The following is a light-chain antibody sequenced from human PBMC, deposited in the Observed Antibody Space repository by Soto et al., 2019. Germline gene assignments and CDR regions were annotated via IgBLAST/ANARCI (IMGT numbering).Light chain of an antibody. J-gene: IGLJ1*01. CDR1: SSDVGGYKY. CDR2: EVS. V-gene: IGLV2-14*01. CDR3: TSYTSSSFYV. Sequence: SALTQPASVSGSPGQSITISCTGTSSDVGGYKYVSWYQQHPGKAPKLMIYEVSNRPSGASNRFSGSKSGNTASLTISGLQAEDEADYYCTSYTSSSFYVFGTGTKGTVL.